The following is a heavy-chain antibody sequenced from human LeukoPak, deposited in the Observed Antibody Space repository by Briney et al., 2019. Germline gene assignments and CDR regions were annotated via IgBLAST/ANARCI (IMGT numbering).Heavy chain of an antibody. CDR3: ARGVTARGFYYYMDI. J-gene: IGHJ6*03. CDR2: INPNSGGT. Sequence: ASVKVSCKASGYTFTGYYIHWVRQAPGQGLEWMGWINPNSGGTNSAQKFQGRVTMTRDTSISTAYMELSRLTSDDTAVYSCARGVTARGFYYYMDIWGKGTTVTISS. CDR1: GYTFTGYY. D-gene: IGHD2-21*02. V-gene: IGHV1-2*02.